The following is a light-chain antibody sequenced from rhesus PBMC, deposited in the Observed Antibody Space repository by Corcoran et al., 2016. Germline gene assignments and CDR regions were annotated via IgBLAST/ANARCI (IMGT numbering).Light chain of an antibody. CDR3: QHYYDNPYS. Sequence: DIQMTQSPSALSASVGDRVTISCRASQNIYSNLAWSQKKPGKTPKLLIYAASSLQPGIPSRFSGSGSGTGFTLTISSLQPEDSAAYYCQHYYDNPYSFGQGTKVEIK. J-gene: IGKJ2*01. CDR1: QNIYSN. CDR2: AAS. V-gene: IGKV1S12*01.